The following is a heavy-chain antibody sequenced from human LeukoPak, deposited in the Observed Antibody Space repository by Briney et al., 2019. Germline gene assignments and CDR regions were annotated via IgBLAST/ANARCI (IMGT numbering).Heavy chain of an antibody. J-gene: IGHJ6*03. Sequence: PSETLSLTCTVSGGSISSSDYYWSWIRQPPGKGLEWIGEINHSGSTNYNPSLKSRVTISVDTSKNQFSLKLSSVTAADTAVYYCARLVVRGLFGYYYYMDVWGKGTTVTISS. CDR2: INHSGST. D-gene: IGHD3-10*01. CDR3: ARLVVRGLFGYYYYMDV. V-gene: IGHV4-39*07. CDR1: GGSISSSDYY.